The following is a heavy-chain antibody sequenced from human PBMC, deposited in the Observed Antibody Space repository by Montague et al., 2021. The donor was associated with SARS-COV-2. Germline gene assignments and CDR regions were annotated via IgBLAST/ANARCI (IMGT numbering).Heavy chain of an antibody. Sequence: SLRLSCAASGFTFSSYAMSWVRQAPGKGLEWVSAISGSGGSTYYADSVKGRSTISRDNSKNTLYLQMNSLRAEDTAVYYCAKAHGRYYDFWSGYNTLFDYWGQGTLVTVSS. CDR1: GFTFSSYA. V-gene: IGHV3-23*01. J-gene: IGHJ4*02. D-gene: IGHD3-3*01. CDR3: AKAHGRYYDFWSGYNTLFDY. CDR2: ISGSGGST.